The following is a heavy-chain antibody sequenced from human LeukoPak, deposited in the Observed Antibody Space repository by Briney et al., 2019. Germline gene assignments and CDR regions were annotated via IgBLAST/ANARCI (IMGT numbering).Heavy chain of an antibody. J-gene: IGHJ4*02. CDR2: ITADSGTT. CDR3: ASRDYFDY. CDR1: GFTFSNYA. Sequence: GGSLRLSCAASGFTFSNYAITWVRQAPGKGLEWVSYITADSGTTYYADSVKGRFTISRDNAKNSLFLQMNSLRDEDTAVYYCASRDYFDYWGQGTLVTVSS. V-gene: IGHV3-48*02.